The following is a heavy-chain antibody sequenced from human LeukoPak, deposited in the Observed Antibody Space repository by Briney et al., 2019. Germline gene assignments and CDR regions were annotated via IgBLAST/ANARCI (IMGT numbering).Heavy chain of an antibody. Sequence: PGGSLRLSCAASGFTFSSYNMIWFRQAPGKGPEWVSSISSTSNYIYYADSVKGRFTISRDNAKNSLYLQMNSLRAEDTAVYYCASYDCSGGSCSFYFDYWGQGTLVTVSS. J-gene: IGHJ4*02. CDR3: ASYDCSGGSCSFYFDY. CDR1: GFTFSSYN. CDR2: ISSTSNYI. V-gene: IGHV3-21*01. D-gene: IGHD2-15*01.